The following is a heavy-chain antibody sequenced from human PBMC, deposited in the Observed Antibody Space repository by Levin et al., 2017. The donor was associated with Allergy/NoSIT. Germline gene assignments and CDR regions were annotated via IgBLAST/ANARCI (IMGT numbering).Heavy chain of an antibody. CDR3: AKVPATIPRGLYYFFDL. CDR2: ISGDGYYR. Sequence: GESLKISCAASGFTFNSHAMAWVRQAPGKGLEWVAGISGDGYYRYYADSVKGRFIVTRDNSKKTLSLLMSSLKVEDAAVYYCAKVPATIPRGLYYFFDLWGRGTLVTVSS. D-gene: IGHD5-12*01. V-gene: IGHV3-23*01. CDR1: GFTFNSHA. J-gene: IGHJ2*01.